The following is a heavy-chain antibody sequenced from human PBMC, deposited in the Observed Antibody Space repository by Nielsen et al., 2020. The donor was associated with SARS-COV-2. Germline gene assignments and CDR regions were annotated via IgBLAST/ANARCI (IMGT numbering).Heavy chain of an antibody. CDR3: VTVPAVAGRAKFDY. D-gene: IGHD6-19*01. Sequence: ASVKVSCKASGFPFSTSAMHWVRQAPGKGLEWMGGFDPEDAETIYAQKFQGRVTMTEDTSTDTAYMELSSLTSEDTALYCCVTVPAVAGRAKFDYWGQGTLVTVSS. J-gene: IGHJ4*02. CDR2: FDPEDAET. V-gene: IGHV1-24*01. CDR1: GFPFSTSA.